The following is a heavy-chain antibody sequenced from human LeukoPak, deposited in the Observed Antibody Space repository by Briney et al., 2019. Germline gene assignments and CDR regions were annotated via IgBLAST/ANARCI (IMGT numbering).Heavy chain of an antibody. CDR2: INQDGTEK. Sequence: GGSLRLSCAASGFTFSSYSMNWVRQAPGKGLEWVANINQDGTEKHSVDSVKGRFTISRDNAKNSLYLQMNSLGVEDTAIYYCVKVAKYYYGSETYYFFEHWGQGTPVTASS. V-gene: IGHV3-7*01. CDR1: GFTFSSYS. D-gene: IGHD3-10*01. CDR3: VKVAKYYYGSETYYFFEH. J-gene: IGHJ4*02.